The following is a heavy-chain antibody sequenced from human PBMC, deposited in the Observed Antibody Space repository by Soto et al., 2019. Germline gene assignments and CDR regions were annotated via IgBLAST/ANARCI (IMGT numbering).Heavy chain of an antibody. J-gene: IGHJ4*02. CDR1: GGSISVYY. Sequence: PSETLSLTCTISGGSISVYYWSWIRQSPGQGLEWIGYIYDSGSPYYNPPLKTRVTISADTSKNQISLKLTSATAADTAVYFCARGVGSSPTRYWGRGTLVTVSS. CDR3: ARGVGSSPTRY. CDR2: IYDSGSP. V-gene: IGHV4-59*01. D-gene: IGHD3-9*01.